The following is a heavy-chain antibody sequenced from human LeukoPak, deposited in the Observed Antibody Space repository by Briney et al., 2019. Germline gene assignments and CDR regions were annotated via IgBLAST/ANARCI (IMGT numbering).Heavy chain of an antibody. CDR3: AKVEQWTYFDH. D-gene: IGHD6-19*01. V-gene: IGHV3-23*01. J-gene: IGHJ4*02. Sequence: GGSLRLSCAASGFTFTSYVLSWARQAPGKGLEWVSAITPTGGSTYYADSVKGRFTISRDNSKNTLYLQMNSLRAEDTARYYCAKVEQWTYFDHWGQGALVTVSS. CDR2: ITPTGGST. CDR1: GFTFTSYV.